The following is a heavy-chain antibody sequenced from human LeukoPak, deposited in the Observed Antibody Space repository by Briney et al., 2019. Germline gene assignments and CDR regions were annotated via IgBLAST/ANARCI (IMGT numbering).Heavy chain of an antibody. D-gene: IGHD2-8*01. V-gene: IGHV4-59*08. CDR3: ARRRFVRGPDVVNPFDY. CDR1: GGYISSYY. J-gene: IGHJ4*02. Sequence: PSETLSLTCTVSGGYISSYYWSWIRQPPGKGLEWIGYFYYSGSTNYNPSLKSRVTISVDTSKNQFSLKLSSVTAADTAVYYCARRRFVRGPDVVNPFDYWGQGTLVTVSS. CDR2: FYYSGST.